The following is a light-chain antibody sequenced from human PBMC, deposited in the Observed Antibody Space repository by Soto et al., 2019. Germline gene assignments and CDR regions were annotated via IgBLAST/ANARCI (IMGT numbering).Light chain of an antibody. CDR3: QQANSFPIT. CDR1: RDVGSD. V-gene: IGKV1-12*01. CDR2: AAS. J-gene: IGKJ5*01. Sequence: TQISQSPFSLSASVGEKIIITCRASRDVGSDVSCYQQKPGQAPKLVIYAASNLYTGVPSRFSGRRSGTEFTLTLRSLQPEDFANYYCQQANSFPITFGQGTRLEI.